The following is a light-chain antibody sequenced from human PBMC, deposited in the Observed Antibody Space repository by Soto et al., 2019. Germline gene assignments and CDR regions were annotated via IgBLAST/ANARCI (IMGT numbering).Light chain of an antibody. CDR1: SSDVGGYNS. CDR3: SSYAGRNNAVV. CDR2: GVS. J-gene: IGLJ2*01. Sequence: QSALTQPPSASGSPGQSVTISCTGTSSDVGGYNSVSWYQQHPGKAPKLMIYGVSTRPSGVPDRFSGSKSGNTASLTVSGLQAEDEADYYCSSYAGRNNAVVFGGGTTLTVL. V-gene: IGLV2-8*01.